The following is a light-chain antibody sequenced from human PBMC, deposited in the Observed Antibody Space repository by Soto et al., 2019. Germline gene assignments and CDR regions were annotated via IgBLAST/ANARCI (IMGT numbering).Light chain of an antibody. J-gene: IGLJ1*01. Sequence: QSVLTQPASVSGSPGQSITISCTGTSSDVGGYNYVSWYQQHPGKAPKLMLYDVSNRPSGVSNRFSGSKSGNTASLTISGLLAEDEADYYCSSYTSSSTSYVFGTETKVTVL. CDR2: DVS. V-gene: IGLV2-14*01. CDR1: SSDVGGYNY. CDR3: SSYTSSSTSYV.